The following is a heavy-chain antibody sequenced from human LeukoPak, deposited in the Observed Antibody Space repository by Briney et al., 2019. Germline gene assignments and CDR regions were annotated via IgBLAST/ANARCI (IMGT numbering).Heavy chain of an antibody. Sequence: PSETLSLTCTVSGGPISSYYWSWIRQPPGKGLEWIGHIYHSGTTNYTPSLKSRVTMSVDTSKKQFSLKLSSVTAADTALYYCARESDSSGCYHYYCFDYWGQGTLVTVSS. V-gene: IGHV4-4*07. CDR3: ARESDSSGCYHYYCFDY. J-gene: IGHJ4*02. D-gene: IGHD3-22*01. CDR1: GGPISSYY. CDR2: IYHSGTT.